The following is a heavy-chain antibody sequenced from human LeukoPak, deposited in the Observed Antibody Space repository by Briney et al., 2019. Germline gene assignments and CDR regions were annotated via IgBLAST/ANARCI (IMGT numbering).Heavy chain of an antibody. V-gene: IGHV4-34*01. CDR1: GGSFSGYY. J-gene: IGHJ5*02. CDR2: INHSGST. Sequence: SETLSLTCAVYGGSFSGYYWSWIRQPPGKGLEWIGEINHSGSTNHNPSLKSRVTISVDTSKNQFSLKLSSVTAADTAVYYCARRLRRGWFDPWGQGTLVTVSS. CDR3: ARRLRRGWFDP. D-gene: IGHD1-14*01.